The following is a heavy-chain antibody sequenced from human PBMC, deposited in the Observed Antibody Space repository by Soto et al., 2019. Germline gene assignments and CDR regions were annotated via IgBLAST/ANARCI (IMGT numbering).Heavy chain of an antibody. CDR2: IFYSGST. CDR1: GGSINSYY. D-gene: IGHD5-12*01. J-gene: IGHJ4*02. V-gene: IGHV4-59*01. CDR3: ARRYGYSFDY. Sequence: PSETLSLTCTVSGGSINSYYWSWIRQPPGKGLEWIGFIFYSGSTNYNPSLKSRVTISIDTSKNQFSLKLSSVTAADTAVYYCARRYGYSFDYWGQGTVVTVSS.